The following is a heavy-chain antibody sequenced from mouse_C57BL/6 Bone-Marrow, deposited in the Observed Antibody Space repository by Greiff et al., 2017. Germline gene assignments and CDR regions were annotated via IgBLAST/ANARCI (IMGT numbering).Heavy chain of an antibody. CDR2: ISSGSSTI. CDR1: GFTFSDYG. Sequence: EVKLEESGGGLVKPGGSLKLSCAASGFTFSDYGMHWVRQAPEKGLEWVAYISSGSSTIYYADTVKGRFTISRDNAKNTLFLQMTSLRSEDTAMYYCARGDGYSFDYWGQGTTLTVSS. CDR3: ARGDGYSFDY. V-gene: IGHV5-17*01. J-gene: IGHJ2*01. D-gene: IGHD2-3*01.